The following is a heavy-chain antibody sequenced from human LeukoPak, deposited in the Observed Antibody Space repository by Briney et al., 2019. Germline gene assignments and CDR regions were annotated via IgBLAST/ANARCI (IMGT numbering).Heavy chain of an antibody. V-gene: IGHV3-66*01. CDR3: ARDSRSSHYFDY. D-gene: IGHD3-10*01. Sequence: GGSLRLSCAASGFTVSGTYMSWVRQAPGKGLEWVSVIYTGGSTYYADSVKGRFTISRDDSKNALYLQMNSLRAEDTAVYYCARDSRSSHYFDYRGQGTLVTVSS. CDR2: IYTGGST. J-gene: IGHJ4*02. CDR1: GFTVSGTY.